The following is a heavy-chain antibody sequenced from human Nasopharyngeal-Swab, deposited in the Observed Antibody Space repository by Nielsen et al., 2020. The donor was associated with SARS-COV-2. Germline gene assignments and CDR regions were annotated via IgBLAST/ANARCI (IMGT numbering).Heavy chain of an antibody. CDR1: GGTLNGFH. Sequence: SETLSLTCVVFGGTLNGFHWKWIRQTPGKGLEWIGEINHSGSTNYNPSLKSRVTISVDTSKNQFSLKLSSVTAADTAVYYCAREDTAMGEIFDYWGQGTLVTVSS. CDR2: INHSGST. V-gene: IGHV4-34*01. J-gene: IGHJ4*02. D-gene: IGHD5-18*01. CDR3: AREDTAMGEIFDY.